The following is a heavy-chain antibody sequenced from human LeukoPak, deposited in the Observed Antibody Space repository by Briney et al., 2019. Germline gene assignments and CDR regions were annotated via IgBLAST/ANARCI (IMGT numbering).Heavy chain of an antibody. J-gene: IGHJ4*02. CDR1: GFTFSSYS. CDR2: ISSSSSYI. V-gene: IGHV3-21*01. Sequence: GGSLRPSCAASGFTFSSYSMNWVRQAPGKGLEWVSSISSSSSYIYYADSMKGRFTISRDNAKNSLYLQMNSLRAEDTAVYYCARDGIGFSYGKNDYWGQGTLVTVSS. CDR3: ARDGIGFSYGKNDY. D-gene: IGHD5-18*01.